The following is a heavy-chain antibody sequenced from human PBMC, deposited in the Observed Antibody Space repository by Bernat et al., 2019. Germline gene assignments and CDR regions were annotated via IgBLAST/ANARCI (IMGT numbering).Heavy chain of an antibody. CDR1: GFTFSSYG. J-gene: IGHJ4*02. Sequence: QVQLVESGGGVVQPGRSLRLSCAASGFTFSSYGMHWVRQAPGKGLEWVAVISYDGSNKYYAGSVKGRFTISRDNSKNTLYLQMNSLRAEDTAVYYCTGDFDYWGQGTLVTVSS. V-gene: IGHV3-30*03. CDR3: TGDFDY. CDR2: ISYDGSNK.